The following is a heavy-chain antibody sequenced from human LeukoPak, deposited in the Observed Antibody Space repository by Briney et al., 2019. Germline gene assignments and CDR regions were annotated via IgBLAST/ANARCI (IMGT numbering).Heavy chain of an antibody. CDR3: ARVSLSTVTQVFDY. J-gene: IGHJ4*02. CDR1: GGSISSGDYY. D-gene: IGHD4-17*01. CDR2: IYYSGST. Sequence: PSQTLSLTCTVSGGSISSGDYYWSWIRQPPGKGLEWIGYIYYSGSTYYNPSLKSRVTISVDTSKNQFSLKLSSVTAADTAVYYCARVSLSTVTQVFDYWGQGTLVTVSS. V-gene: IGHV4-30-4*01.